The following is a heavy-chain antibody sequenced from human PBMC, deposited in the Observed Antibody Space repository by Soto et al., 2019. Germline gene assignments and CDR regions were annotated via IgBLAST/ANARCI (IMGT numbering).Heavy chain of an antibody. V-gene: IGHV3-23*01. Sequence: EVQLLESGGGLVQPGGSLRLSCAASGFTFSNYAMSWVRQAPGKGLEWISAISSRGDNTHHADSVRGRFTISRDKSKNILYLEISTLRAEETAVYYCAKCDWVFVKTSNYFFDYWGQGTLVTVSS. CDR1: GFTFSNYA. J-gene: IGHJ4*02. CDR2: ISSRGDNT. CDR3: AKCDWVFVKTSNYFFDY. D-gene: IGHD3-9*01.